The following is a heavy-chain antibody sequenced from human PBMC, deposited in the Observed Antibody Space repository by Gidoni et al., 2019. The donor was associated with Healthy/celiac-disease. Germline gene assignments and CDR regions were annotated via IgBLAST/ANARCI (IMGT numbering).Heavy chain of an antibody. J-gene: IGHJ4*02. CDR3: AKDSSLMSEYSSSSVGGDPDNYFDY. V-gene: IGHV3-30*18. CDR1: GFTFSSYG. Sequence: QVQLVESGGGVVQPGRSLRLPCAASGFTFSSYGMHWVRQAPGKGLEWVAVISYDGSNKYYADSVKGRFTISRDNSKNTLYLQMNSLRAEDTAVYYCAKDSSLMSEYSSSSVGGDPDNYFDYWGQGTLVTVSS. CDR2: ISYDGSNK. D-gene: IGHD6-6*01.